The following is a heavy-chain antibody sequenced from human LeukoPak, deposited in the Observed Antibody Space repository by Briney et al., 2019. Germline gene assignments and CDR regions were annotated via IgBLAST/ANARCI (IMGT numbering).Heavy chain of an antibody. Sequence: PGGSLRLSCAASGFTFSSYSMNWVRQAPGKGLEWVSATSGGGGSTYYADSVKGRFTISRDNSKKILYLQMNTLRAEDTAVYHCAKLTGGPNPQDGFDTWGQGTMVTVSS. CDR2: TSGGGGST. CDR1: GFTFSSYS. V-gene: IGHV3-23*01. CDR3: AKLTGGPNPQDGFDT. D-gene: IGHD2-15*01. J-gene: IGHJ3*02.